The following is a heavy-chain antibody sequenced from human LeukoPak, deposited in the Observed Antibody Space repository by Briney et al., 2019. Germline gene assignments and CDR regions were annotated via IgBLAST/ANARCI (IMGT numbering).Heavy chain of an antibody. CDR1: GGSISTYY. J-gene: IGHJ4*02. CDR3: AREDGSSWYYFDS. CDR2: IYYSGST. Sequence: SETLSLTCTVSGGSISTYYWNWIRQPPGKGLEWIGYIYYSGSTNYNPSLKSRVTISVDTSKNQFSLKLSSVTAADTAVYYCAREDGSSWYYFDSWGQGTLVTVSS. V-gene: IGHV4-59*01. D-gene: IGHD6-13*01.